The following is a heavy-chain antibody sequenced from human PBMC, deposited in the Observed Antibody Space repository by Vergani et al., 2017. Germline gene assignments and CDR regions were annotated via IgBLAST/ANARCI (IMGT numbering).Heavy chain of an antibody. CDR1: GGSISSYY. Sequence: QVQLQESGPGLVKPSETLSLTCTVSGGSISSYYWSWIRQPAGKGLEWIGRIYTSGSTNYNPSLKSRVTISVDTSKNQFSLKLSSVTAADTAVYYCARDDVLAVAGRFLWYFDLWGRGTLVTVSS. V-gene: IGHV4-4*07. CDR3: ARDDVLAVAGRFLWYFDL. J-gene: IGHJ2*01. CDR2: IYTSGST. D-gene: IGHD6-19*01.